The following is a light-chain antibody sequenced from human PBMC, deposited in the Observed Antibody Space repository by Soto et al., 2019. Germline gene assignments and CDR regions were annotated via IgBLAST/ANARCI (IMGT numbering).Light chain of an antibody. J-gene: IGKJ1*01. CDR1: QSVSSN. CDR2: GAS. V-gene: IGKV3-15*01. CDR3: QQYNDRQWT. Sequence: EIVMTQSPATLSVSPGERATLSCGASQSVSSNLAWYQQKPGQAPRLLIYGASTRATGIPARFSGSRSGTEFTLTISSLQSEDFAVYYCQQYNDRQWTFGQGTKVEIK.